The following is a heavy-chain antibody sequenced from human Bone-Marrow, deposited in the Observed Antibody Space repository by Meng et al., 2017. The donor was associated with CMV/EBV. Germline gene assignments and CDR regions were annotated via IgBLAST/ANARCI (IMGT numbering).Heavy chain of an antibody. CDR1: GFTFTNYA. Sequence: GGSLRLSCVGSGFTFTNYAMNWVRKAPGKGLEWVSYISSSGSTIYYADSVKGRFTISRDNAKNSLYLQMNSLRAEDTAVYYCARDRGSRDYGGNSDFDYWGQGTLVTVSS. CDR2: ISSSGSTI. V-gene: IGHV3-48*04. CDR3: ARDRGSRDYGGNSDFDY. J-gene: IGHJ4*02. D-gene: IGHD4-23*01.